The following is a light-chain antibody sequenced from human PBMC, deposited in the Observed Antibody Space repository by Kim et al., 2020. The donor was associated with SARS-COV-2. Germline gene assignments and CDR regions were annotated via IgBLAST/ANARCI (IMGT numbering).Light chain of an antibody. CDR1: SRDIGDYNY. CDR2: DVN. J-gene: IGLJ1*01. CDR3: SSYTGSNTLYV. V-gene: IGLV2-14*03. Sequence: QSALTQPASVSGSPGQSITISCTGTSRDIGDYNYVSWYQQHPGKAPQLIIYDVNHRPSGVSNRFSGSKSGNTASLTISGLQAEDEADYFCSSYTGSNTLYVFGTGTTVTVL.